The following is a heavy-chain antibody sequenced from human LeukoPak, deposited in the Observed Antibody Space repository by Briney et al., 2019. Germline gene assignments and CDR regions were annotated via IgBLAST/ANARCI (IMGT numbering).Heavy chain of an antibody. V-gene: IGHV3-15*07. CDR2: IKSKTDGGTT. Sequence: GGSLRLSCAASGFTFSKAWMNWVRQAPGKGLEWVGRIKSKTDGGTTDYAAPVKGRFTISRDDSKNTLYLQMNSLKTEDTAVYYCTTDLGYSSSDFDYWGQGTLVTVSS. CDR1: GFTFSKAW. CDR3: TTDLGYSSSDFDY. J-gene: IGHJ4*02. D-gene: IGHD6-13*01.